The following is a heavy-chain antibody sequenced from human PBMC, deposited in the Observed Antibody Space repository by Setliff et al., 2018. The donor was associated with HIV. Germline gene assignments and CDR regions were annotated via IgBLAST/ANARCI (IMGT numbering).Heavy chain of an antibody. J-gene: IGHJ4*02. D-gene: IGHD6-13*01. CDR2: IKSDGSYT. CDR3: VRGLAAAGGYAMDV. CDR1: GFTFSSYW. V-gene: IGHV3-74*01. Sequence: GGSLRLSCAASGFTFSSYWMHWVRQAPGKGLVWVSRIKSDGSYTSYADSAKGRFTISRDNAKNTLHLQMNSLRAEDTAVYYCVRGLAAAGGYAMDVWGQGTLVTVSS.